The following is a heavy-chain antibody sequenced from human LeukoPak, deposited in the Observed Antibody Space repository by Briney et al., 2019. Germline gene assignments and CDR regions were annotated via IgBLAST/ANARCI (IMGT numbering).Heavy chain of an antibody. CDR1: GFTFSSYA. V-gene: IGHV3-23*01. CDR3: AKFPVSGSQMYHWFDP. CDR2: ISGSGGST. Sequence: GGSLRLSCAASGFTFSSYAMSWGRQAAGKGLEWGSAISGSGGSTYYADSVKRRFTISRDNSKNTLYLQMNSLRAEDTAVYYCAKFPVSGSQMYHWFDPWGQGTLVTVSS. D-gene: IGHD3-10*01. J-gene: IGHJ5*02.